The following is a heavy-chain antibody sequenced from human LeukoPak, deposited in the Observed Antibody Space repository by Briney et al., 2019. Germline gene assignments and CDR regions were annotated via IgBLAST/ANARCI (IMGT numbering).Heavy chain of an antibody. Sequence: GGSLRLSCAASGLTFSSYAMTWIRQAPGKGLEWVSSISGDAENTYYADSVKGRFIISRDNSKSTLYLQMNSLRAEDTAAYYCAKGLVPAAMGEFDYWGQGTLVTVSS. D-gene: IGHD2-2*01. CDR1: GLTFSSYA. J-gene: IGHJ4*02. CDR3: AKGLVPAAMGEFDY. V-gene: IGHV3-23*01. CDR2: ISGDAENT.